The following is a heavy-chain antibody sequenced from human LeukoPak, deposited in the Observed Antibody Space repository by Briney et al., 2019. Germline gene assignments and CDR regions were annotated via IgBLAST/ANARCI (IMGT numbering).Heavy chain of an antibody. CDR1: GFTFNDYA. Sequence: GGSLRLSCAASGFTFNDYALSWVRQAPGKGLEWVSGISGSGGGTYYADSVKGRFTISRDNSQNTLYLQMNSVGADDTAIYYSARGRIGPDYWGQGTLVTVSS. CDR3: ARGRIGPDY. CDR2: ISGSGGGT. V-gene: IGHV3-23*01. J-gene: IGHJ4*02. D-gene: IGHD3/OR15-3a*01.